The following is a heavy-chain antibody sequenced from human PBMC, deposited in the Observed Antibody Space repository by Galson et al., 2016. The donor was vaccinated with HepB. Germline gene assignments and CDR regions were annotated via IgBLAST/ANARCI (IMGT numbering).Heavy chain of an antibody. CDR1: GFTFSSYW. V-gene: IGHV3-7*01. CDR3: ARDPYVDTAMVTEGGGDYFDY. Sequence: SLRLSCAASGFTFSSYWMSWVRQAPGKGLEWVANIKQDGSEKYYVDSVKGRITISRDNAKNSLYLQMNSLRAEDTAVYYCARDPYVDTAMVTEGGGDYFDYWGQGTLVTVSS. D-gene: IGHD5-18*01. CDR2: IKQDGSEK. J-gene: IGHJ4*02.